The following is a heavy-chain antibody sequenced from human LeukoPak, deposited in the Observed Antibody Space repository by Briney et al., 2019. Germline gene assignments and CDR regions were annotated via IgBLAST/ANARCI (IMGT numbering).Heavy chain of an antibody. CDR2: IYTSGST. D-gene: IGHD4-17*01. Sequence: SETLSLTCNVSGGSISSSSYYWRWIRQPAGKGLEWIGRIYTSGSTNYNPSLKSRVTMSVDTSKNQFSLKLSSVTAADTAVYYCARTFSYGASWYFDLWGRGTLVTVSS. V-gene: IGHV4-61*02. CDR3: ARTFSYGASWYFDL. CDR1: GGSISSSSYY. J-gene: IGHJ2*01.